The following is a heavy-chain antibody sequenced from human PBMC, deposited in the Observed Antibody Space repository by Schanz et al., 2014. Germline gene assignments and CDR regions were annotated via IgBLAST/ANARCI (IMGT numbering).Heavy chain of an antibody. J-gene: IGHJ5*02. CDR2: IYSRGSS. Sequence: QVQLQQWGAGLLKPSETLSLTCTVSGGSISSATYYWSWVRQPAGKGLEWIGRIYSRGSSTYNPSLKSRVTIPKHTPNTQFPRKLNSVTAADTAVYYCARGGSVATIAPYTWFDPWGQGTLVTVSS. CDR1: GGSISSATYY. V-gene: IGHV4-61*02. CDR3: ARGGSVATIAPYTWFDP. D-gene: IGHD5-12*01.